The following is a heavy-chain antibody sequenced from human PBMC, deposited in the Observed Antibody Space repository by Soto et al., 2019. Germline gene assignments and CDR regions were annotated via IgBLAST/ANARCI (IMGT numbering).Heavy chain of an antibody. CDR3: ARPPDYYYYYGMDV. CDR2: IYSGGGT. J-gene: IGHJ6*02. V-gene: IGHV3-66*04. CDR1: GFTVGSNY. Sequence: GGSLRLSCAASGFTVGSNYMFWVRQAPGKGLEWVSTIYSGGGTYYADSVKGRFTISRDNPKNTLYLQMNSLRAEDTAVYYCARPPDYYYYYGMDVWGQGTTVTVS.